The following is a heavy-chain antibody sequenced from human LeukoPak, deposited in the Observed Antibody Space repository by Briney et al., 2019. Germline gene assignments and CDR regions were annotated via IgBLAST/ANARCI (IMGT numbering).Heavy chain of an antibody. CDR1: GFTFSSYW. CDR2: IKHDGSEK. Sequence: PGGSLRLSCAASGFTFSSYWMSWVRQAPGKGLEWVANIKHDGSEKYYVGSVKGRFTISRDNAKDSLYLQMNSLRAQDTAVYYCARANSLGYWGQGTLVTVSS. D-gene: IGHD2/OR15-2a*01. V-gene: IGHV3-7*01. CDR3: ARANSLGY. J-gene: IGHJ4*02.